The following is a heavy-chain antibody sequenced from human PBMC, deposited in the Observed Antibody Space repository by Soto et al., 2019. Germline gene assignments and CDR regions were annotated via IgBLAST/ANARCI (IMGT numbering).Heavy chain of an antibody. CDR1: GGSISSYY. V-gene: IGHV4-59*08. J-gene: IGHJ6*03. CDR2: IYYSGST. CDR3: ARRAVVPAAFQSHYYMDV. Sequence: SETLSLTCTVSGGSISSYYWSWIRQPPGKGLEWIGYIYYSGSTNYNPSLKSRVTISVDTSKNQFSLKLSSVTAADTAVYYCARRAVVPAAFQSHYYMDVWGKGTTVTVSS. D-gene: IGHD2-2*01.